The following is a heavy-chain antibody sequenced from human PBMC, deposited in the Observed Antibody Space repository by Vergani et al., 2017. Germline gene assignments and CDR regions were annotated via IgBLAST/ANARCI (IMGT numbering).Heavy chain of an antibody. J-gene: IGHJ4*02. V-gene: IGHV3-23*01. Sequence: EVQLLESGGGLVQPGGSLRLSCVAPGFTLRSYAMSWFRQAPGKGLGWVSAISAGGGTTYYADSVQGRYTISRANSKNTLYLQMNSLRVEDTALYYCAKAYSSNGGPFDYWGQGTLVTVSS. CDR3: AKAYSSNGGPFDY. CDR2: ISAGGGTT. CDR1: GFTLRSYA. D-gene: IGHD6-13*01.